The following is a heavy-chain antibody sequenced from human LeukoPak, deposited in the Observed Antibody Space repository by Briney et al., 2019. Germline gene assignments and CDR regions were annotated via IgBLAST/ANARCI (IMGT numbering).Heavy chain of an antibody. J-gene: IGHJ3*02. Sequence: PSETLSLTCTVSRGSMSSGTYYWGWIRQPPGKGLEWIASTRYLGSTFYNPSLQSRVTIPVDTPKNQFSLKLSSVTAADTAVYYYARLKMDTLAARVNAFDIWGQGTMVTVSS. CDR3: ARLKMDTLAARVNAFDI. D-gene: IGHD6-25*01. V-gene: IGHV4-39*01. CDR1: RGSMSSGTYY. CDR2: TRYLGST.